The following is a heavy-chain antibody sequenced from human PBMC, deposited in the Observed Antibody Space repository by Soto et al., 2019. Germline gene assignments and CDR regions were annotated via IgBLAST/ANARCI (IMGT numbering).Heavy chain of an antibody. CDR1: GYSFTGYW. Sequence: GEPNSVSESCAGYSFTGYWSGWMRPMTGKGLEWMGIIYPGDSDTRYSPSFQGQVTISADKSISTAYLQWSSLKASDTAMYYCARSADYYDSSRYYFDPCGQGSLATV. CDR3: ARSADYYDSSRYYFDP. CDR2: IYPGDSDT. D-gene: IGHD3-22*01. J-gene: IGHJ4*02. V-gene: IGHV5-51*01.